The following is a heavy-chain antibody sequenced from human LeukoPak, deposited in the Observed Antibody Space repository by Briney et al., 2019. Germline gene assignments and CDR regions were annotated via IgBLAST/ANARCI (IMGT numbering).Heavy chain of an antibody. CDR1: GFTFSSYA. CDR3: ANPYDILTGYAPYYYYGMDV. Sequence: GGSLRLSCAASGFTFSSYAMSWVRQAPGKGLEWVSAISGSGGSTYYADSVKGRFTISRDNSKNTLYLQMNSLRAEDTAVHYCANPYDILTGYAPYYYYGMDVWGQGTTVTVSS. CDR2: ISGSGGST. J-gene: IGHJ6*02. V-gene: IGHV3-23*01. D-gene: IGHD3-9*01.